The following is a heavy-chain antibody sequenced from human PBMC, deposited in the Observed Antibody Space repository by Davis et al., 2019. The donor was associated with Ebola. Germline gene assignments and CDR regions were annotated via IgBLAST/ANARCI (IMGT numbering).Heavy chain of an antibody. V-gene: IGHV1-8*02. Sequence: ASVKVSSKASGGTFSSYAISWVRQAPGQGLEWMGWMNPNSGNTGYAQKFQGRVTMTRNTSISTAYMELSSLRSEDTAVYYCASYTYITIFGVHIRGGGYGMDVWGQGTTVTVSS. J-gene: IGHJ6*02. CDR2: MNPNSGNT. D-gene: IGHD3-3*01. CDR1: GGTFSSYA. CDR3: ASYTYITIFGVHIRGGGYGMDV.